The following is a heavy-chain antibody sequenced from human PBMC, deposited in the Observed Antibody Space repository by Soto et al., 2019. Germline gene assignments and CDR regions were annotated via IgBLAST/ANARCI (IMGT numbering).Heavy chain of an antibody. CDR2: IIGSGDSA. CDR3: VKDRAFRTVAGADR. Sequence: GGSLRLSCAASGFTFSSYAMHWVRQAPGKGLEWVSNIIGSGDSASYADSVKGRFTISRDNSQNTLFLQMDSLRVDDTATYYCVKDRAFRTVAGADRWGQGTLVTVSS. D-gene: IGHD6-19*01. V-gene: IGHV3-23*01. J-gene: IGHJ4*01. CDR1: GFTFSSYA.